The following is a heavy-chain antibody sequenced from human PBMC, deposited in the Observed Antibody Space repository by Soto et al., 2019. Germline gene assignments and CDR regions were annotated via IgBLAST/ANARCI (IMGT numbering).Heavy chain of an antibody. D-gene: IGHD3-3*01. V-gene: IGHV4-4*02. Sequence: KTSETLCLTCAVSGVSVKSSTWWSWVRQPPGKGLEWIAEIYHIGSVIYNPSLRSPFILALDWSKHHFSLTLSSVSAADPAVYYCVSSPVAILGVLSITSYFDWWGPGTLVTVSS. CDR3: VSSPVAILGVLSITSYFDW. J-gene: IGHJ4*02. CDR1: GVSVKSSTW. CDR2: IYHIGSV.